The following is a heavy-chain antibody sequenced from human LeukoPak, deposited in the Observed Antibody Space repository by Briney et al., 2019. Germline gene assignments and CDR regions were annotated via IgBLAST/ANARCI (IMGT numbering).Heavy chain of an antibody. Sequence: GGSLRLSCAASGFTFSSYAMSWVRQAPGKGLEWVAVISYDGSYEYLAECVKGRFTISRDDSKNTLYLQINSLSAEDTAMYYCAKEENTAANSWGQGTLVSVSS. V-gene: IGHV3-30*18. CDR2: ISYDGSYE. J-gene: IGHJ4*02. D-gene: IGHD2-2*01. CDR1: GFTFSSYA. CDR3: AKEENTAANS.